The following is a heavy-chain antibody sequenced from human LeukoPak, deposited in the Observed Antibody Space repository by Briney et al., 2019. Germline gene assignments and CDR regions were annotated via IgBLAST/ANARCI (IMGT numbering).Heavy chain of an antibody. CDR2: ISPYNGNT. D-gene: IGHD5-18*01. CDR1: GYIFTTYS. V-gene: IGHV1-18*01. J-gene: IGHJ4*02. CDR3: ARSNVDTSMTQIDY. Sequence: ASVKVSCKTSGYIFTTYSITWVRQASGQELQWMGWISPYNGNTNYAQRLQDRVTLTTATSTSTAYMELRSLISDDTAVYYCARSNVDTSMTQIDYWGQGTLVTVSS.